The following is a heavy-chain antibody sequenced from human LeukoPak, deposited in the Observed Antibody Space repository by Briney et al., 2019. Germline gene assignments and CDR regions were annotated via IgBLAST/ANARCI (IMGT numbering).Heavy chain of an antibody. Sequence: SETLSLTCAVYGGSFSGYYRSWIRQPPGKGLEWIGEINHSGSTNYNPSLKSRVTISVDTSKNQFSLKLSSVTAADTAVYYCARDSLEGPATPWFDYWGQGTLVTVSS. D-gene: IGHD2-2*01. J-gene: IGHJ4*02. CDR3: ARDSLEGPATPWFDY. CDR2: INHSGST. V-gene: IGHV4-34*01. CDR1: GGSFSGYY.